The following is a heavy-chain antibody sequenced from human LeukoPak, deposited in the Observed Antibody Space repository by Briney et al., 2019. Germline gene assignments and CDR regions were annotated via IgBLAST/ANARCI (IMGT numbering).Heavy chain of an antibody. J-gene: IGHJ4*02. V-gene: IGHV4-34*01. CDR2: FNHERRA. CDR3: ARKNVGSWQTLDY. Sequence: SEALSRTCADSVGSFSGYYWSWIRQRPGEGREWSGEFNHERRANYDPSLKRRVVISVDTSKNQLSLKLTSVTAADTAVYWCARKNVGSWQTLDYCDQGTLITVSS. CDR1: VGSFSGYY. D-gene: IGHD1-1*01.